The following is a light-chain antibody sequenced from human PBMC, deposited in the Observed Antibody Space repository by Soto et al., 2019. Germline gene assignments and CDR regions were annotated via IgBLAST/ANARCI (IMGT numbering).Light chain of an antibody. CDR2: GAS. CDR3: QQYGSSPPVT. J-gene: IGKJ5*01. Sequence: EIVLTQSPGTLSLSPGKRATLSCSASQSVSSSDLAWYQQKPGQAPSLLIYGASGRATGIPDRFSGSGSGTDFTLTISRLEPEDFAVYYCQQYGSSPPVTVGQGTRLEIK. V-gene: IGKV3-20*01. CDR1: QSVSSSD.